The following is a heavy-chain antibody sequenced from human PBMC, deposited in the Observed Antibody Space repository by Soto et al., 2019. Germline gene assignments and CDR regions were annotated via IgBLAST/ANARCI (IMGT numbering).Heavy chain of an antibody. J-gene: IGHJ5*02. V-gene: IGHV4-61*01. Sequence: SETLSLTCTVSGGAVSSGTYYGSWIRQPPGKGLEWIGHIYFTGSTNYNPSLKSRVTMSLDTSRNQFSLKLSSVTAADTAVYYCTRGPPRVQWFDPWGLGTLVTVSS. CDR2: IYFTGST. CDR1: GGAVSSGTYY. CDR3: TRGPPRVQWFDP.